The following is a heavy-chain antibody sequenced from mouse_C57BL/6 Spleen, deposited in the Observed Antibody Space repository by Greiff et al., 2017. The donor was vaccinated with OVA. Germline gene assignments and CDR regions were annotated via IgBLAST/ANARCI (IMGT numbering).Heavy chain of an antibody. D-gene: IGHD1-1*01. J-gene: IGHJ2*01. Sequence: VQLQQSGAELVRPGSSVKLSCKASGYTFTSYWMHWVKQRPIQGLEWIGNIDPSDSETHYNQKFKDKATLTVDKSSSTAYMQLSSLTSEDAAVYYCARGGGGSSYGWYFDYWGQGTTLTVSS. V-gene: IGHV1-52*01. CDR2: IDPSDSET. CDR3: ARGGGGSSYGWYFDY. CDR1: GYTFTSYW.